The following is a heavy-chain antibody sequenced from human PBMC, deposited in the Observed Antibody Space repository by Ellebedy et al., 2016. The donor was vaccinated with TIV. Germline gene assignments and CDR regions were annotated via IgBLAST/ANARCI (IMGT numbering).Heavy chain of an antibody. D-gene: IGHD1-7*01. Sequence: GGSLRLSXAASGFTFSTYWMHWVRQAPGKGLVWVSRINSDGSGTNYADSVKGRFTISRDSAKSTLYLQMNSLRAEDTALYYCARGTGTYFVGAWYFDLWGRGTLVTVSS. J-gene: IGHJ2*01. CDR3: ARGTGTYFVGAWYFDL. CDR1: GFTFSTYW. CDR2: INSDGSGT. V-gene: IGHV3-74*01.